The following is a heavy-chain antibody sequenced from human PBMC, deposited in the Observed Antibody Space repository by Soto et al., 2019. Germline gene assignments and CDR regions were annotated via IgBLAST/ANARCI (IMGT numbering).Heavy chain of an antibody. Sequence: QVQLVESGGGLVQPGGSLRLTCVASGFTFGSHGMHWVRQAPGKGLEWVAVISYDETNEHYVDSVKGRFTTSRDNSKSILYLQMNRLRPEDTAVYKCAKDLRTTISDYGMDVWGQGTTVTVSS. CDR2: ISYDETNE. J-gene: IGHJ6*02. CDR1: GFTFGSHG. V-gene: IGHV3-30*18. CDR3: AKDLRTTISDYGMDV.